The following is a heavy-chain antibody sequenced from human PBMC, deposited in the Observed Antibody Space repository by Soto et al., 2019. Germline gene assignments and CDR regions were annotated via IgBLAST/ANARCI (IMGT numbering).Heavy chain of an antibody. D-gene: IGHD2-2*01. CDR3: ARQTVVVPAAPYYYYGMDV. CDR1: GYSFTSYW. V-gene: IGHV5-51*01. Sequence: GESLKISCTGSGYSFTSYWIGWVRQMPGKGLEWMGIIYPGDSDTRYSPSFQGQVTISADKSISTAYLQWSSLKASDTAMYYCARQTVVVPAAPYYYYGMDVWGQGTTVTVSS. CDR2: IYPGDSDT. J-gene: IGHJ6*02.